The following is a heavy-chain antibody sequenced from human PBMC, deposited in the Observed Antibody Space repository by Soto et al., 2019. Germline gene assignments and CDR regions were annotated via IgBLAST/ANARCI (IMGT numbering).Heavy chain of an antibody. CDR3: ARDSKNRQDGMDV. V-gene: IGHV3-21*01. CDR2: ISVIGDYM. CDR1: GFPFSSYR. Sequence: EVQLVESGGGLVKPGGSLRLSCEGSGFPFSSYRINWVRQAPGQGLEWVSSISVIGDYMFYADSVKGRFTISRDNAKNSLCLQMDSLRAEDTAVYCCARDSKNRQDGMDVWGQGTTVIVSS. J-gene: IGHJ6*02. D-gene: IGHD4-4*01.